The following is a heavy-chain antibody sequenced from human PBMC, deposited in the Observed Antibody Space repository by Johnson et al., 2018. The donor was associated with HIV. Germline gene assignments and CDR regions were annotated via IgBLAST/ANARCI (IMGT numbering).Heavy chain of an antibody. CDR2: ISWNSGSI. V-gene: IGHV3-9*01. CDR1: GFTFDDYA. CDR3: ARESGGQYDAFDI. Sequence: VQLVESGGGLVQPGRSLRLSCAASGFTFDDYAMHWVRQAPGKGLEWVSGISWNSGSIGYADSVKGRFTISRDNAKNTLYLQMNSLRAEDTAVYYCARESGGQYDAFDIWGQGTMVTVSS. D-gene: IGHD3-16*01. J-gene: IGHJ3*02.